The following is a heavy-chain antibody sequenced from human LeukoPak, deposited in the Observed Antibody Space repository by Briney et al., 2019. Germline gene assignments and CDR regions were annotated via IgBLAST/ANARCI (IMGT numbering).Heavy chain of an antibody. CDR3: AREPYGDHYYGMDV. D-gene: IGHD4-17*01. J-gene: IGHJ6*02. V-gene: IGHV4-59*01. Sequence: SETLSLTCTVSGGSISSYYWSWIRQPPGKGLEWIGYIYYSGSTNYNPSLKSRVTISVDTSKNQFSLKLSSVTAADTAVYYCAREPYGDHYYGMDVWGQGTTVIVSS. CDR1: GGSISSYY. CDR2: IYYSGST.